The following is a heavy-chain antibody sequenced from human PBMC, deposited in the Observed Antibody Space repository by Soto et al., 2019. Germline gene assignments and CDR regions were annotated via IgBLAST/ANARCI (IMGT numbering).Heavy chain of an antibody. J-gene: IGHJ5*02. CDR2: MNPNSGNT. CDR3: ARGGSGWYEDSTDWFDP. D-gene: IGHD6-19*01. CDR1: GYTFTSYD. V-gene: IGHV1-8*01. Sequence: RASVKVSCKASGYTFTSYDINWVRQATGQGLEWMGWMNPNSGNTGYAQKFQGRVTMTRNTSISTAYMELSSLRSEDTAVYYCARGGSGWYEDSTDWFDPWGQGTLVTVSS.